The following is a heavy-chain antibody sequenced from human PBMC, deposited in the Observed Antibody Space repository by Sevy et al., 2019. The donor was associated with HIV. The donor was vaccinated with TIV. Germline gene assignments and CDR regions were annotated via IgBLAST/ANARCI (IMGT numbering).Heavy chain of an antibody. CDR3: ARAPPVVVVPGAPSWFDP. V-gene: IGHV4-34*01. CDR2: INHRGST. J-gene: IGHJ5*02. Sequence: SETLSLTCAVYGGSFSGYYWNWIRQPPGKGLEWIGEINHRGSTHYNPSLKSRITISVDTSKNQFSLRLNSVTAADTSVYYCARAPPVVVVPGAPSWFDPWGQGTLVSVSS. CDR1: GGSFSGYY. D-gene: IGHD2-2*01.